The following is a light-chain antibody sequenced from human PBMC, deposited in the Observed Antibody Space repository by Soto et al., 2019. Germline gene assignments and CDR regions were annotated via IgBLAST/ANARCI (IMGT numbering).Light chain of an antibody. V-gene: IGKV3-15*01. J-gene: IGKJ5*01. Sequence: EIVLTQSPATLSVSPGERATLSCTASQSVSSNLAWYQQKPGQAPRLLIYGASTRDTGTPARFSGSGSGTELTLTISSLQSEDFAVYYCQQYNEWPITFGQGTRLEIK. CDR2: GAS. CDR1: QSVSSN. CDR3: QQYNEWPIT.